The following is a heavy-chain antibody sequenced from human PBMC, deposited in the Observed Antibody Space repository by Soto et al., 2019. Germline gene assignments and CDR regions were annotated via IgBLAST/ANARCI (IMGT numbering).Heavy chain of an antibody. D-gene: IGHD2-15*01. Sequence: QVQLVQSGAEVRKPGSSVRVSCKTSATRFSLFSINWVRQAPGQGLEWMGGVLPITRSTDYAQQFRGRVAMTRDTSTSTAYMELRSLRSEDTAVYFCARISCKGGSCYFDFDHWGQGTLVTVSS. V-gene: IGHV1-69*06. CDR3: ARISCKGGSCYFDFDH. CDR2: VLPITRST. J-gene: IGHJ4*02. CDR1: ATRFSLFS.